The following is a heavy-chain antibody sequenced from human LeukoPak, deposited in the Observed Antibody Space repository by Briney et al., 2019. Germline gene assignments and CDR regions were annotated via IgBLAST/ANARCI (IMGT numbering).Heavy chain of an antibody. CDR1: GFTFSSYA. J-gene: IGHJ5*02. CDR3: ASGGVVVTAIKLPSINNWFDP. CDR2: ISGSGGST. V-gene: IGHV3-23*01. D-gene: IGHD2-21*02. Sequence: GGSLRLSCAASGFTFSSYAMSWVRQAPGKGLEWVSAISGSGGSTYHADSVKGRFTISRDNSKNTLYLQMNSLRAEDTAVYYCASGGVVVTAIKLPSINNWFDPWGQGTLVTVSS.